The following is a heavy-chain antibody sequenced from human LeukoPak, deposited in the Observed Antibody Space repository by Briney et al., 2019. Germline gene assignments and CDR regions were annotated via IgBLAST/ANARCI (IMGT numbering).Heavy chain of an antibody. CDR2: MNPNSGNT. J-gene: IGHJ4*02. D-gene: IGHD3-22*01. Sequence: GASVKVSCKASGYTFTSYDINWVRQATGQGLEWMGWMNPNSGNTGYAQKFQGRVTMTRNTSISTAYMELSSLRSEDTAVYCCARHYYYDSSGSAGLSYWGQGTLVTVSS. CDR1: GYTFTSYD. V-gene: IGHV1-8*01. CDR3: ARHYYYDSSGSAGLSY.